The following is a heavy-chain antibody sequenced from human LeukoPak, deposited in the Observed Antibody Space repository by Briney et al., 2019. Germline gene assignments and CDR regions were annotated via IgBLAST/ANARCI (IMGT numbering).Heavy chain of an antibody. CDR2: INQDGAEK. J-gene: IGHJ4*02. D-gene: IGHD2/OR15-2a*01. V-gene: IGHV3-7*04. CDR3: ARNMGDY. CDR1: GFTFSTYW. Sequence: GGSLRLSCAASGFTFSTYWMTWVRQAPGKGLEWVANINQDGAEKNYVDSVKGRFTISRDNAKNSLYLQMNSLRAEDAAVYYCARNMGDYWGQGTLVTVSS.